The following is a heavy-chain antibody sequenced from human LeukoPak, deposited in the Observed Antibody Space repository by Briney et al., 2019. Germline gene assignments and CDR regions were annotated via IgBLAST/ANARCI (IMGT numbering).Heavy chain of an antibody. V-gene: IGHV4-39*07. Sequence: PSETLSLTCTVSGGSFSTSTYYWGWIRQPPGKGLEWIGSIYHSGSTYYNPSLKSRVTISVDRSKNQFSLKLSSVTAADTAVYYCASTAMATTYLVYWGQGTLVTVSS. CDR2: IYHSGST. CDR1: GGSFSTSTYY. D-gene: IGHD5-18*01. CDR3: ASTAMATTYLVY. J-gene: IGHJ4*02.